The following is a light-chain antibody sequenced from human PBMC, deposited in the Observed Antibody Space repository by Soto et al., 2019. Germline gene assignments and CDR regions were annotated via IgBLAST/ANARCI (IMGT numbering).Light chain of an antibody. Sequence: EVVLTQSQATLSLSPGERGTLSCRASQTVSANYLAWYQQKPGQAPRLLIYGASTRATGIPARFSGSGSGTEFTLTISSLQSEDFAVYYCQQYNDWPPKITFGQGTRLEI. V-gene: IGKV3-15*01. CDR2: GAS. CDR1: QTVSAN. J-gene: IGKJ5*01. CDR3: QQYNDWPPKIT.